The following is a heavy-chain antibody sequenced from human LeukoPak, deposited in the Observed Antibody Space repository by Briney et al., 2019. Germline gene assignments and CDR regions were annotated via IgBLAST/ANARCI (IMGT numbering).Heavy chain of an antibody. J-gene: IGHJ3*02. Sequence: ASVKVSCKASGYTFTSYDINWVRQATGQGLEWMGWMNPNSGNAGYAQKFQGRVTMTRNTSISTAYMELSSLRSEDTAVYYCARLKSGSFDAFDIWGQGTMVTVSS. CDR2: MNPNSGNA. V-gene: IGHV1-8*01. CDR3: ARLKSGSFDAFDI. CDR1: GYTFTSYD. D-gene: IGHD1-26*01.